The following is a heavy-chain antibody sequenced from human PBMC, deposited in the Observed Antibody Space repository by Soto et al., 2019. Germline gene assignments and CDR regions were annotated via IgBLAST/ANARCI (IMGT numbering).Heavy chain of an antibody. J-gene: IGHJ6*02. Sequence: PGGSLRLPYAASGFTFDDYGMHWVRQGPGKGLEWVSGITWNSATIGYAASVKGRFTISRDNAKNSLYLQMSSLTTEDTAVYYCAKDRWARDSIDVWGQGTTVTVSS. CDR2: ITWNSATI. CDR3: AKDRWARDSIDV. V-gene: IGHV3-9*01. CDR1: GFTFDDYG.